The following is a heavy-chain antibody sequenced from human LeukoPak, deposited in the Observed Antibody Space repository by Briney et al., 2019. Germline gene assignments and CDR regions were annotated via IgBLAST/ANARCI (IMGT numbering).Heavy chain of an antibody. Sequence: GGSLRLSCAASGLTFSSYSMNWVRQAPGKGLEWVSSISSGSSYIYYADSVKGRFTISRDNAKNSLYLQMNSLRAEDTAVYYCARDYDSSGYTGAFDIWGQGTMVTVSS. J-gene: IGHJ3*02. CDR3: ARDYDSSGYTGAFDI. CDR1: GLTFSSYS. V-gene: IGHV3-21*01. CDR2: ISSGSSYI. D-gene: IGHD3-22*01.